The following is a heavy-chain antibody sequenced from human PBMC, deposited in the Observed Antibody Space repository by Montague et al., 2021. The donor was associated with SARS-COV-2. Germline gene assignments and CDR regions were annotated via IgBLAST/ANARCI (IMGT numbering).Heavy chain of an antibody. J-gene: IGHJ4*03. CDR1: GGSISNSIYY. D-gene: IGHD5-18*01. V-gene: IGHV4-39*01. Sequence: SETLSLTCTVSGGSISNSIYYRDWIRQPPGKGLEWIGSIYYTENTYYNPSLKSRVTISIDTSKNQFSLKLSSVTAADTAVYYCARPGSGYSYGSGAFDYWAKGPW. CDR3: ARPGSGYSYGSGAFDY. CDR2: IYYTENT.